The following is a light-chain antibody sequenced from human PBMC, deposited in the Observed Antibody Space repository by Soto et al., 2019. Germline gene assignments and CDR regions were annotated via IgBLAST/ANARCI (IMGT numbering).Light chain of an antibody. CDR2: AVS. CDR1: SSDVGSYNY. V-gene: IGLV2-14*01. CDR3: AAWDDSLSGPGYV. J-gene: IGLJ1*01. Sequence: QSALTQPASVSGSPGQSITISCTGTSSDVGSYNYVSWYQQYPGKAPKLMIFAVSNRPSGVSNRFSGSKSGNTASLTISGLQAEDEADYYCAAWDDSLSGPGYVFGTGTKLTVL.